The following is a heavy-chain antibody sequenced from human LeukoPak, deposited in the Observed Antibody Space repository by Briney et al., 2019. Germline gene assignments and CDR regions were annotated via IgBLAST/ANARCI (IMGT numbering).Heavy chain of an antibody. J-gene: IGHJ4*02. CDR1: GFTFSSYS. CDR2: ISSSSSTI. V-gene: IGHV3-48*01. Sequence: GGSLRLSCAASGFTFSSYSMNWVRQAPGKGLEWVSYISSSSSTIYYADSVKGRFTISRDNSKNTLYLQMNSLRAEDTAVYYCARDGGGYYDSSGYYGGGLFDYWGQGTLVTVSS. D-gene: IGHD3-22*01. CDR3: ARDGGGYYDSSGYYGGGLFDY.